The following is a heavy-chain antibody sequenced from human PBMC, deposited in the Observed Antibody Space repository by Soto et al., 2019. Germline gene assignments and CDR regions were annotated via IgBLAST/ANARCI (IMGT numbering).Heavy chain of an antibody. Sequence: QLQLQESGPGLVKPSETLSLTCTVSGGSISSSSYYWGWIRQPPGKGLEWIGSIYYSGSTYYNPSRKSRVTISVDTSKNQFSLKLSSVTAADTAVYYCARQARSSSWYWDIWGQGTMVTVSS. J-gene: IGHJ3*02. D-gene: IGHD6-13*01. CDR3: ARQARSSSWYWDI. CDR2: IYYSGST. V-gene: IGHV4-39*01. CDR1: GGSISSSSYY.